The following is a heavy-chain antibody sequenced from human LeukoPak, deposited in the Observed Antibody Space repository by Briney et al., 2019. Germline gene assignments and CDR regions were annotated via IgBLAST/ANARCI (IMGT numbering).Heavy chain of an antibody. D-gene: IGHD3-10*01. V-gene: IGHV4-61*05. CDR1: GGSISSSSYY. CDR3: ARGGYYGSGNDFRFDP. Sequence: SETLSPTCTVSGGSISSSSYYWGWIRQPPGKGLEWIGYIYYSGSTNYKPSLKSRVTISVDTSKNQFSLKLSSVTAADTAVYYCARGGYYGSGNDFRFDPWGQGTLVTVSS. CDR2: IYYSGST. J-gene: IGHJ5*02.